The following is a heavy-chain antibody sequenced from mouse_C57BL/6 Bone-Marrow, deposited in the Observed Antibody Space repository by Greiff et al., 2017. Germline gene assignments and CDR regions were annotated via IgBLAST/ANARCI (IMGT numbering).Heavy chain of an antibody. CDR3: ARRGLGSLLYWYFDV. D-gene: IGHD6-1*01. Sequence: QVTLKVSGPGILQSSQTLSLTCSFSGFSLSTSGMGVSWIRQPSGKGLEWLAHIYWDDDKRYNPSLKSRLTISKDTSRNQVFLKITSVDTAATATYDCARRGLGSLLYWYFDVWGTGTTVTVSS. J-gene: IGHJ1*03. CDR1: GFSLSTSGMG. CDR2: IYWDDDK. V-gene: IGHV8-12*01.